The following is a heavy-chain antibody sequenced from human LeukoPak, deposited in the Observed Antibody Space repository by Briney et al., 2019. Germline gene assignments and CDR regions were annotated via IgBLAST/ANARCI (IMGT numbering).Heavy chain of an antibody. CDR1: GYTFTSYD. CDR3: ARESSSSPRTNNYYYMDV. J-gene: IGHJ6*03. CDR2: MNPNSGNT. Sequence: ASVKVSCKASGYTFTSYDINWVRQATGQGLEWMGWMNPNSGNTGYAEKFQGRVTITRNISISTAYMELSSLRSEDTAVYYCARESSSSPRTNNYYYMDVWGKGTTVTVSS. V-gene: IGHV1-8*03. D-gene: IGHD6-6*01.